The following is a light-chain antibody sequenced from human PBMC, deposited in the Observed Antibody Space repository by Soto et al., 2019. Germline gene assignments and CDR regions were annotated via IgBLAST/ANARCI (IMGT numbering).Light chain of an antibody. J-gene: IGLJ2*01. CDR2: RNN. CDR1: SSNIESNF. Sequence: QSVLTQPPSAYGTPGQRVTISCSGSSSNIESNFVYWYQQFPGTAPRLLIYRNNQGPSGVPDRFSGSKSGTSASLAISALRSEDEADYYCTVWDDSLRGRLFGGGTKVTVL. CDR3: TVWDDSLRGRL. V-gene: IGLV1-47*01.